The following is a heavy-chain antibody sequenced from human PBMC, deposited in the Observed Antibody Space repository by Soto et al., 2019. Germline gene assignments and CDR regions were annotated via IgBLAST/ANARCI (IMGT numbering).Heavy chain of an antibody. J-gene: IGHJ3*01. D-gene: IGHD3-22*01. CDR3: ARDQLYYNDISGRPLNAFDV. CDR1: GFTFSSYT. Sequence: GGSLRLSCAASGFTFSSYTMNWVRQAPGMGLEWVSYIGIGSSTKYYADSVRGRFTISRDNAKNSLYLQMNSLRAEDTAVYYCARDQLYYNDISGRPLNAFDVWGQGTMVTVSS. V-gene: IGHV3-48*01. CDR2: IGIGSSTK.